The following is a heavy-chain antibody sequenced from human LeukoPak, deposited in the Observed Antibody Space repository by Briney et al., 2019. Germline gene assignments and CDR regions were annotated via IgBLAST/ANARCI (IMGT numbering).Heavy chain of an antibody. Sequence: GSLRLSCAASGFTFSSYAMSWVRQAPGKGLEWVSAISGSGDSTYYADSVKGRFTISRDNSKNTLYLQMNSLRAEDTAVYYCAKFPADVLTQYYFDYWGQGTLVTVSS. CDR2: ISGSGDST. D-gene: IGHD3-9*01. CDR1: GFTFSSYA. CDR3: AKFPADVLTQYYFDY. J-gene: IGHJ4*02. V-gene: IGHV3-23*01.